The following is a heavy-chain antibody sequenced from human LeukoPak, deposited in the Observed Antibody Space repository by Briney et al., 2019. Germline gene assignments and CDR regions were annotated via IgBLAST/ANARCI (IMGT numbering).Heavy chain of an antibody. J-gene: IGHJ2*01. CDR1: LGSISSSIHY. Sequence: SETLSLTCTVSLGSISSSIHYWGWIRQPPGKGLEWIGSIYYIGSTYYNPSLKSRVTISVDTSKNQFSLKLRSVTAADTAIYYCARPRDYGGNFNWSFALWGRGTLVTVSS. V-gene: IGHV4-39*01. CDR3: ARPRDYGGNFNWSFAL. CDR2: IYYIGST. D-gene: IGHD4-23*01.